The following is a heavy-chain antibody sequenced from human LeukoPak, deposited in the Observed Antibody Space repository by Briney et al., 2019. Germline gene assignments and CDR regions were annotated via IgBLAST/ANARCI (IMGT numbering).Heavy chain of an antibody. CDR1: GGSISSYY. V-gene: IGHV4-59*08. CDR2: IYYSGST. Sequence: PSETLSLTCTVSGGSISSYYWSWIRQPPGKGLEWIGYIYYSGSTNYNPSLKSRVTISVDTSKSQFSLKLSSVTAADTAVYYCARSSLSDSYSSSWSYYYYGMDVWGQGTTVTVSS. D-gene: IGHD6-13*01. J-gene: IGHJ6*02. CDR3: ARSSLSDSYSSSWSYYYYGMDV.